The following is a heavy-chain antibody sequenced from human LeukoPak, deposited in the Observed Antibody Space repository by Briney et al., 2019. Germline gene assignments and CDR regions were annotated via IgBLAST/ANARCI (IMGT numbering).Heavy chain of an antibody. Sequence: YAMHWVRQAPGKGLEYVSAVSNNGGSTYYANSVKGRFTISRDNSKNTLYLQMNSLRAEDTAVYYCAKGDYGSFDYWGQGTLVTVSS. CDR2: VSNNGGST. D-gene: IGHD3-10*01. CDR3: AKGDYGSFDY. J-gene: IGHJ4*02. CDR1: YA. V-gene: IGHV3-64*01.